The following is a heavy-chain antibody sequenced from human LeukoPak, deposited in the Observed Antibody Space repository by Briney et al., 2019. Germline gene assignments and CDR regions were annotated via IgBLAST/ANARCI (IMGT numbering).Heavy chain of an antibody. Sequence: ASVKVSCKASGYTFSDYYMHWVRQAPGQGLEWMGWINPNSGDTNYAQKFQGRVTMTRDTSITTAYMELSRLRSDDTAVYYCARDHWKYDKWFDPWGPGTMVTVSS. CDR2: INPNSGDT. CDR3: ARDHWKYDKWFDP. J-gene: IGHJ5*02. CDR1: GYTFSDYY. D-gene: IGHD1-7*01. V-gene: IGHV1-2*02.